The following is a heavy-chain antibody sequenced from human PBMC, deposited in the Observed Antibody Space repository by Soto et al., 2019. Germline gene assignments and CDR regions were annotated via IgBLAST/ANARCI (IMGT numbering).Heavy chain of an antibody. D-gene: IGHD3-10*01. Sequence: SETLSLTCAVYGGSFSGYYWSWIRQPPGKGLEWIGEINHSGSTNYNPSLKSRVTISVDTSKNQFSLKLSSVTAADTAVYYCARAYGSGSYYNSYYFDYWGRGTLVTVSS. J-gene: IGHJ4*02. V-gene: IGHV4-34*01. CDR2: INHSGST. CDR1: GGSFSGYY. CDR3: ARAYGSGSYYNSYYFDY.